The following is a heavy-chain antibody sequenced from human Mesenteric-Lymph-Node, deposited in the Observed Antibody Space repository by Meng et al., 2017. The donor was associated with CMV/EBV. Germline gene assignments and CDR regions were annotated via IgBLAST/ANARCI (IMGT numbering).Heavy chain of an antibody. CDR2: MNPNSGNT. V-gene: IGHV1-8*02. CDR1: GFTFSSYS. Sequence: GGPLRLSCAASGFTFSSYSMNWVRQATGQGLEWMGWMNPNSGNTGYAQKFQGRVTMTRNTSISTAYMELSSLRSEDTAVYYCARGGFCSSTSCYRFDPWGQGTLVTVSS. J-gene: IGHJ5*02. D-gene: IGHD2-2*01. CDR3: ARGGFCSSTSCYRFDP.